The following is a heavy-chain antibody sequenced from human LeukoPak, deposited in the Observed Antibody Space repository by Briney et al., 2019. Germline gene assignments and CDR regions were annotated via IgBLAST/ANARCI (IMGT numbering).Heavy chain of an antibody. CDR2: IYYSGST. V-gene: IGHV4-59*08. CDR1: GGSISSYY. CDR3: ARSDGSGSYYPLGY. D-gene: IGHD3-10*01. Sequence: SETLSLTCTVSGGSISSYYWSWIRQPPGKGLEWIGYIYYSGSTNYNPSLKSRVTISVDTSKNQFSLKLSSVTAADTAVYYCARSDGSGSYYPLGYWGQGTLVTVSS. J-gene: IGHJ4*02.